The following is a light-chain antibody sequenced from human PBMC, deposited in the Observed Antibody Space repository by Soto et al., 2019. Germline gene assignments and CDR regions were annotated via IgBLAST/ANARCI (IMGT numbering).Light chain of an antibody. CDR2: DAS. Sequence: VVTQSPAILSVSPGARVTLSCRARQSVISNLAWYQHTPGQAPRLLIYDASNRATGIPARFSGSGSGTDFTLTISSLEPEDFAVYYGQQRSNWPPSITVGQGTRREIK. J-gene: IGKJ5*01. CDR1: QSVISN. CDR3: QQRSNWPPSIT. V-gene: IGKV3-11*01.